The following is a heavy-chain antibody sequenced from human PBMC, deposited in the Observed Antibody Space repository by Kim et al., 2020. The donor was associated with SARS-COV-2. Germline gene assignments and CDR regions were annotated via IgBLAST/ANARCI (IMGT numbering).Heavy chain of an antibody. D-gene: IGHD6-6*01. CDR1: GGSFSGYY. CDR3: ARGLSSSSAFDI. CDR2: INHSGST. Sequence: SETLSLTCAVYGGSFSGYYWSWTRQPPGKGLEWIGEINHSGSTNYNPSLKSRVTISVDTSKNQFSLKLSSVTAADTAVYYCARGLSSSSAFDIWGQGTMVTVSS. J-gene: IGHJ3*02. V-gene: IGHV4-34*01.